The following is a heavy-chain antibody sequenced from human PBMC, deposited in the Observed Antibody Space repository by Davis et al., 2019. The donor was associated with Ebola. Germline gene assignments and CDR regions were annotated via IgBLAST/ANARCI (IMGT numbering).Heavy chain of an antibody. Sequence: GESLKISCAASGFTFSSYAMSWVRQAPGKGLEWVSAISGSGGSTYYADSVKGRFTISRDNSKNTLYLQMNSLRAEDTAVYYCAKAWDDYGDYPRSYFDYWGQGTLVTVSS. CDR1: GFTFSSYA. J-gene: IGHJ4*02. CDR2: ISGSGGST. V-gene: IGHV3-23*01. CDR3: AKAWDDYGDYPRSYFDY. D-gene: IGHD4-17*01.